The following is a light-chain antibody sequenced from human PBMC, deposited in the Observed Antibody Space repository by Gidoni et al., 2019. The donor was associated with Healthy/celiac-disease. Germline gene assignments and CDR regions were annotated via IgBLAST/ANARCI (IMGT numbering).Light chain of an antibody. CDR3: QSYDSSLSGWV. J-gene: IGLJ3*02. CDR1: SSNIGAGYD. Sequence: QSVLTCPPAPALAPGRSVTISCTGSSSNIGAGYDVHWYQQLPGTAPKLLIYGNSNRPSGVADRFSGSKSGTSTALAIAGLQAEDEADYYCQSYDSSLSGWVFGGGTKLTVL. CDR2: GNS. V-gene: IGLV1-40*01.